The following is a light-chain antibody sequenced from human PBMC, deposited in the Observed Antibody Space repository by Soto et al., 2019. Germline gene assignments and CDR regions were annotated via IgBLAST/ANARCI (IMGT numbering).Light chain of an antibody. CDR1: QSVNTN. CDR3: QHVGT. CDR2: GAS. Sequence: EIVMTQSPATLSVSPGERATLSCRASQSVNTNLAWYQQKPGQAPRLLIYGASTRATGIPARFSGSGSGTEFTLAISSLQSEDFAVYYCQHVGTFGQGTKVDIK. V-gene: IGKV3-15*01. J-gene: IGKJ1*01.